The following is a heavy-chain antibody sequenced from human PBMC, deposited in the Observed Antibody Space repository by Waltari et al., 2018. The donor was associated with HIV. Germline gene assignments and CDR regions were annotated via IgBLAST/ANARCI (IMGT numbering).Heavy chain of an antibody. CDR2: INHSGST. V-gene: IGHV4-34*01. CDR1: GGSFSGYY. J-gene: IGHJ5*02. Sequence: QVQLQQWGAGLLNPSETLSLTCAVYGGSFSGYYWSWIRQPPGKGLEWIGEINHSGSTNYNPSLKSRVTISVDTSKNQFSLKLSSVTAADTAVYYCARGLGYCSSTSCTINWFDPWGQGTLVTVSS. D-gene: IGHD2-2*01. CDR3: ARGLGYCSSTSCTINWFDP.